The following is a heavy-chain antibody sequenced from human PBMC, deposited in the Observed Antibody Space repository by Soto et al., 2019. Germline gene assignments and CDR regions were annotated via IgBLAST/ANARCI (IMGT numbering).Heavy chain of an antibody. Sequence: SETLSLTCTVSGGSISSSKYYWGWIRQAPGKGLEWIGSIYYSGSTYYNPSLKSRVTISVDTSKNQFSLKLSSVTAADTAVYYCARGMAEGQIFYYFDYWGQGALVTVS. D-gene: IGHD3-9*01. CDR1: GGSISSSKYY. V-gene: IGHV4-39*01. J-gene: IGHJ4*02. CDR3: ARGMAEGQIFYYFDY. CDR2: IYYSGST.